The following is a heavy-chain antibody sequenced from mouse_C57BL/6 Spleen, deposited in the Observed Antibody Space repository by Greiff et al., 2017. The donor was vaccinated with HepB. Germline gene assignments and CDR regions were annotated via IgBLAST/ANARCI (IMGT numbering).Heavy chain of an antibody. CDR2: IDPSDSYT. J-gene: IGHJ3*01. V-gene: IGHV1-50*01. D-gene: IGHD1-1*01. CDR3: ARHVGSSLGWFAY. CDR1: GYTFTSYW. Sequence: QVQLQQPGAELVKPGASVKLSCKASGYTFTSYWMQWVKQRPGQGLEWIGEIDPSDSYTNYNQKFKGKATLTVDTSSSTAYMQLSSLTSEDSAVYYGARHVGSSLGWFAYWGQGTLVTVYA.